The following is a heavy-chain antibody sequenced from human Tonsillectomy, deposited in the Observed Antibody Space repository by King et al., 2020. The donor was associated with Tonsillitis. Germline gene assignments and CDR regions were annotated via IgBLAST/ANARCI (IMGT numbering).Heavy chain of an antibody. V-gene: IGHV3-21*01. J-gene: IGHJ6*02. CDR3: ARVGRRGHHGDYGMDV. CDR2: ISSTSSYI. CDR1: GFTFSSYS. D-gene: IGHD1-14*01. Sequence: VQLVESGGGLVKPGGSLRLSCAASGFTFSSYSMNWVRQAPGKGLEWVSSISSTSSYIYYADSVKGRFTISRDNAKNSLYLQMNSLRAEETAVYYCARVGRRGHHGDYGMDVWGQGATVTVSS.